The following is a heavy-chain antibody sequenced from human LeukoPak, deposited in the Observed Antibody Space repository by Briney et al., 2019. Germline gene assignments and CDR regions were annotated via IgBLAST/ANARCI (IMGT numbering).Heavy chain of an antibody. CDR1: GYTLSDLN. Sequence: ASVKVSCQVSGYTLSDLNMHWVRQAPGKGLEWMGGYDPEDGETIFAQRFQGRVTMTEDTSADIAYMELSSLRSDDTAVFYCVTEPNWGSGTGAWGQGTLVTVSS. D-gene: IGHD3-16*01. CDR2: YDPEDGET. V-gene: IGHV1-24*01. CDR3: VTEPNWGSGTGA. J-gene: IGHJ4*02.